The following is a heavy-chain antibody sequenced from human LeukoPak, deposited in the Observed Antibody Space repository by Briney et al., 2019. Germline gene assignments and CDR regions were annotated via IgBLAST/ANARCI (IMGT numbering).Heavy chain of an antibody. J-gene: IGHJ4*02. Sequence: ASVKVSCKASGYTFSSYDINWVRQATGQGLEWMGWMNPNSGNTGYAQKFQGRVTMTRNTSISTAYMELSRLRSDDTAVYYCAFSVGATMGFDYWGQGTLVTVPS. CDR1: GYTFSSYD. CDR2: MNPNSGNT. D-gene: IGHD1-26*01. V-gene: IGHV1-8*01. CDR3: AFSVGATMGFDY.